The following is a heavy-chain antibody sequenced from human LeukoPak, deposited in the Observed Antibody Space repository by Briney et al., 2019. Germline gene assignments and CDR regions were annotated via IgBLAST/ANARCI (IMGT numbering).Heavy chain of an antibody. J-gene: IGHJ4*02. CDR2: INCSGGTT. Sequence: ASLKVPCKASGYSFSNYYMHWVRQAPGQGLEWLGIINCSGGTTNYAQKFQGRVTLTRDTSTSTVYMELSSLRSDDTAVYYCARGIEFGGSFDYWGQGTLVIVSS. V-gene: IGHV1-46*01. D-gene: IGHD3-10*01. CDR1: GYSFSNYY. CDR3: ARGIEFGGSFDY.